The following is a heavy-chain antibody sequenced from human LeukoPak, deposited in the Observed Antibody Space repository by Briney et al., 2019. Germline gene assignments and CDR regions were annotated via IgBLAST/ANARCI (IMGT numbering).Heavy chain of an antibody. CDR2: IIPILGIA. J-gene: IGHJ5*02. CDR3: ASSLPLGLRWEYFDP. D-gene: IGHD4-23*01. Sequence: ASVKVSCKASGGTFSSYAISWVRQAPGQGLEWMGRIIPILGIANYAQKFQGRVTITADKSTSTAYMELSSLRSEDTAVYYCASSLPLGLRWEYFDPWGQGTLVTVSS. V-gene: IGHV1-69*04. CDR1: GGTFSSYA.